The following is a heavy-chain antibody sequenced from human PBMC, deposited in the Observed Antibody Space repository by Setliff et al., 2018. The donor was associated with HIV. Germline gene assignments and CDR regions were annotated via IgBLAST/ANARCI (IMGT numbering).Heavy chain of an antibody. J-gene: IGHJ3*01. D-gene: IGHD3-22*01. CDR3: AKLDYYDYSGSWARKVAIDF. V-gene: IGHV3-30*04. Sequence: GGSLRLSCAASGFTFSSYAMQWVRQAPGKGLEWVAVISSDGSNEYYADSVKGRFTISRDNSKNTLYVQMNSLRAEDTALYYCAKLDYYDYSGSWARKVAIDFWGRGTMVTVSS. CDR1: GFTFSSYA. CDR2: ISSDGSNE.